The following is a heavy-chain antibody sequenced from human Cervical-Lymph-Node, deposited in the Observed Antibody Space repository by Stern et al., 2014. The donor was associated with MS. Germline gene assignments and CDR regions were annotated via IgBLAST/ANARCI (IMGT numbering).Heavy chain of an antibody. J-gene: IGHJ5*02. CDR3: ARGIGVGATNDDASS. CDR1: GGTFRSYA. V-gene: IGHV1-69*01. Sequence: QLVQSGAEVKKPGSSVKVSCKASGGTFRSYAISWVRQAPGQGLEWMGGFIPLLQTSNYAQKFQGRVTITADESTSTAYMELSSLRSEDTAVYYCARGIGVGATNDDASSWGQGTLVTVSS. CDR2: FIPLLQTS. D-gene: IGHD1-26*01.